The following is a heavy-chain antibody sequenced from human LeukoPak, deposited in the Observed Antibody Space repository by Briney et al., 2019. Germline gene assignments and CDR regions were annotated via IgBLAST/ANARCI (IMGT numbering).Heavy chain of an antibody. Sequence: SETLSLTCTVSGGSISSSSYYWGWIRQPPGKGLEWIGSIYYSGSPYYNPSLKSRVTISVDTSKNQFSLKLSSVTAADTAVYYCARTAPPSLIDYWGQGTLVTVSS. CDR3: ARTAPPSLIDY. V-gene: IGHV4-39*01. CDR2: IYYSGSP. J-gene: IGHJ4*02. CDR1: GGSISSSSYY.